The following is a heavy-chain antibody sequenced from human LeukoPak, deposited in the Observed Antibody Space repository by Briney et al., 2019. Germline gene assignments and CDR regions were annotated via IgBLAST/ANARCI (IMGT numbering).Heavy chain of an antibody. D-gene: IGHD3-16*01. J-gene: IGHJ5*02. CDR1: GGSISTSNYC. CDR2: INHRGST. Sequence: TASETLSLTCTVSGGSISTSNYCWGWIRHPPGKGLEWIGEINHRGSTNYNPSLKSRLTISVDTAKNQLSLKLSSVSAADTAGYYCARAFTVWGVRIWFDPWGQETLVTVSS. CDR3: ARAFTVWGVRIWFDP. V-gene: IGHV4-39*07.